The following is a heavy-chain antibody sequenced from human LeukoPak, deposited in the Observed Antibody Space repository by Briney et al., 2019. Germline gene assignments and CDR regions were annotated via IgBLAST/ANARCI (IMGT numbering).Heavy chain of an antibody. Sequence: GGSLRLACAASGFTFSSYAMSWVRQAPGKGLEWVSAISGSRGSTYYADSVKGRFTMSRENSKNTLYLQMNSLRAEDTAVYYCAKDSSGWYHYFDYWGQGTLVTVSS. D-gene: IGHD6-19*01. J-gene: IGHJ4*02. CDR1: GFTFSSYA. V-gene: IGHV3-23*01. CDR2: ISGSRGST. CDR3: AKDSSGWYHYFDY.